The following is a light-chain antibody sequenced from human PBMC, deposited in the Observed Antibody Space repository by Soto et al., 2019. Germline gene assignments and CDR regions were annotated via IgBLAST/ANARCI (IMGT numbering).Light chain of an antibody. CDR3: PTWDDNVKAPV. Sequence: QSVLTQPPSASGPPGQRVTISCSGRASNIGSDFVSWYQVVPGTAPKLLIYTNSHRPSGVPDRFSGSRSGTSASLDISGLQSEDEADYFCPTWDDNVKAPVFGGGTKLTVL. CDR1: ASNIGSDF. J-gene: IGLJ2*01. V-gene: IGLV1-44*01. CDR2: TNS.